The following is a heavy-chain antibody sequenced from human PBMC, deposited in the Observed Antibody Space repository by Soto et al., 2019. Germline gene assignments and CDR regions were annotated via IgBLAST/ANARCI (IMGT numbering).Heavy chain of an antibody. CDR2: IIPIFGTA. D-gene: IGHD3-22*01. J-gene: IGHJ5*02. V-gene: IGHV1-69*13. CDR1: GGTFSSYA. CDR3: ARRKAYYDSSGYYLVHWFDP. Sequence: PVKVSCKASGGTFSSYAISWVRRAPGQGLEWMGGIIPIFGTANYAQKFQGRVTITADESTSTAYMELSSLRSEDTAVYYCARRKAYYDSSGYYLVHWFDPWGQGTLVTVSS.